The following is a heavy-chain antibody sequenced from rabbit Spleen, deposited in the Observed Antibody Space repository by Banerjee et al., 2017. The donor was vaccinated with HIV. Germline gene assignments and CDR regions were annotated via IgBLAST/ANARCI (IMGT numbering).Heavy chain of an antibody. CDR2: IDPVFGIT. CDR1: GFSLSSYY. D-gene: IGHD1-1*01. CDR3: ARSGRSGLPELKL. Sequence: QSLQESGGDLVKPGASLTLTCTASGFSLSSYYMNWVRQAPGKGLEWIGYIDPVFGITYYANWVNGRFSISRENAQNTVFLQMTSLTAADTATYFCARSGRSGLPELKLWGPGTLVTVS. J-gene: IGHJ6*01. V-gene: IGHV1S40*01.